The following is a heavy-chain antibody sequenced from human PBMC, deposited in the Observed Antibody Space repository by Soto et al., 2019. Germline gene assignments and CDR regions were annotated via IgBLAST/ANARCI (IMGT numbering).Heavy chain of an antibody. CDR1: GFSLSNARMG. CDR2: IFSNDEK. J-gene: IGHJ6*02. CDR3: ARIERASAAQLPYYYGMDV. Sequence: QVTLKESGPVLVKPTETLTLTCTVSGFSLSNARMGVSWIRQPPGKALEWLAHIFSNDEKSYSTSLKSRLTIAKDTSKSQVVLTMTNMDPVDTATYYCARIERASAAQLPYYYGMDVWGQGTTVTVSS. V-gene: IGHV2-26*01. D-gene: IGHD2-2*01.